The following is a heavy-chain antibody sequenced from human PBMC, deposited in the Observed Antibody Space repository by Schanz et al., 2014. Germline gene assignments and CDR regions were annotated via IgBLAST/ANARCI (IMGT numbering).Heavy chain of an antibody. D-gene: IGHD2-15*01. V-gene: IGHV3-23*04. CDR3: AKVREWWPYYFDY. CDR2: ISGNGGST. J-gene: IGHJ4*02. CDR1: GFTVSRNY. Sequence: DVQLVESGGGLVQPGGSLRLSCTASGFTVSRNYMSWVRQPPGKGLEWVSAISGNGGSTYFADSVKGRFTISRDNSDNTLFLQMNSLRAEDTAVYYCAKVREWWPYYFDYWGQGTLVTVSS.